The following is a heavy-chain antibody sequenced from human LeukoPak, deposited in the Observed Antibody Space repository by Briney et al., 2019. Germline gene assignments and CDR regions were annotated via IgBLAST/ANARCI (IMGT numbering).Heavy chain of an antibody. D-gene: IGHD2-15*01. CDR1: GFTFSSYG. Sequence: GGSLRLYCAASGFTFSSYGMHWVRQAPGKGLEGVAVIWYDGSSKYYADSVKGRFTISRDNSKNTLYLQMNSLRAEDTAVYYCARAICSGGSCYEDYWGQGTLVTVSS. V-gene: IGHV3-33*01. CDR2: IWYDGSSK. CDR3: ARAICSGGSCYEDY. J-gene: IGHJ4*02.